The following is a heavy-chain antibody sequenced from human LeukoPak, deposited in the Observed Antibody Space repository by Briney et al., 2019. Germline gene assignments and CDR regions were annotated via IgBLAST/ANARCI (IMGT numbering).Heavy chain of an antibody. CDR2: IWSDGTNR. Sequence: GGSLRLSCAASGFIFSHHGMHWVRQAPGKGLEWVAVIWSDGTNRFYVDSVKGRFTISRDNSQSTVLLQMNSLRVNDTAIYYCARDAQRGFDYSNSLKYWGHGTLVTVSS. J-gene: IGHJ4*01. CDR1: GFIFSHHG. V-gene: IGHV3-33*01. D-gene: IGHD4-11*01. CDR3: ARDAQRGFDYSNSLKY.